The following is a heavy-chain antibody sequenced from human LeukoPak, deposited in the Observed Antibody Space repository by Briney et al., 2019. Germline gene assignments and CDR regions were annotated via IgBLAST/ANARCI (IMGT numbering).Heavy chain of an antibody. CDR3: ARGSQWLERTRNWFDP. V-gene: IGHV4-34*01. J-gene: IGHJ5*02. D-gene: IGHD6-19*01. CDR2: INHSGST. Sequence: SETLSLTCAVYGGSFSGYYWSWIRQPPGKGLEWIGEINHSGSTNYNPSPKSRVTISVDTSKNQFSLKLSSVTDADTTVYYCARGSQWLERTRNWFDPWGQGTLVIVSS. CDR1: GGSFSGYY.